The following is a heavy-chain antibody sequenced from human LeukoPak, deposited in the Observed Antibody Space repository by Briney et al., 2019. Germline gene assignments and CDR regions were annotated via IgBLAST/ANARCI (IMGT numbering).Heavy chain of an antibody. Sequence: GGSLRLSCAASGFTFSSYWMSWVRQAPGKGLEGVANIKQDGSEKYYVDSVKGRFTISRDNAKNSLYLQVNSLRAEDTAVYDCARNQRRLDYWGQGTLVTVSS. V-gene: IGHV3-7*01. J-gene: IGHJ4*02. CDR3: ARNQRRLDY. CDR1: GFTFSSYW. D-gene: IGHD1-14*01. CDR2: IKQDGSEK.